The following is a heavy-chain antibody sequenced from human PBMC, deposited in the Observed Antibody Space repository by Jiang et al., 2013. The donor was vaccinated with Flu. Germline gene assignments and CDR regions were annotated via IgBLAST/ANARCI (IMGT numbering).Heavy chain of an antibody. J-gene: IGHJ4*02. CDR3: ARGGGIGYYYPTPPRY. V-gene: IGHV3-74*01. D-gene: IGHD3-22*01. Sequence: GLVWVSRITRDGSDTNYADSVKGRFTISRDNAKNTLHLQMNSLRAEDTAVYYCARGGGIGYYYPTPPRYWGQGTLVTVSS. CDR2: ITRDGSDT.